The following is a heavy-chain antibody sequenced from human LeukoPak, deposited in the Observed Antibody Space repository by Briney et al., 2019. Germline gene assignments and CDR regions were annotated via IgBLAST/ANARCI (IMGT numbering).Heavy chain of an antibody. D-gene: IGHD6-13*01. CDR2: IYYSGST. J-gene: IGHJ4*02. CDR1: GGSISSSSYY. Sequence: SETLSLTCTVSGGSISSSSYYWGWIRQPPGKGLEWIGSIYYSGSTYYNPSLKSRVTISVDTSKSQFSLKLSSVTAADTAVYYCARGIAAAGLNYFDYWGQGTLVTVSS. V-gene: IGHV4-39*07. CDR3: ARGIAAAGLNYFDY.